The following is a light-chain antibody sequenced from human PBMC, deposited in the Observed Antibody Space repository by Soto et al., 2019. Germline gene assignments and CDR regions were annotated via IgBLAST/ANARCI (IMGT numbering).Light chain of an antibody. J-gene: IGKJ1*01. V-gene: IGKV1-9*01. CDR3: QQLNSYPRT. Sequence: DIQLTQSPSVLSASVGDRVTITCRASQGINSYLAWYQQKPGKVPKLLIYAASTLHSGVPSRFSGSGSGTEFTLTIRSLQPEDFATYCCQQLNSYPRTFGQGTKVEIK. CDR1: QGINSY. CDR2: AAS.